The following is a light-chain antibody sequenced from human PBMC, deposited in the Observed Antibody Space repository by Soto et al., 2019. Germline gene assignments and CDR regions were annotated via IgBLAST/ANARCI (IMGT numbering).Light chain of an antibody. CDR1: QIISTY. Sequence: DIQMTQSPSSLSASVGDRVTISCRASQIISTYLNWYQQKPGTAPRLLISRASSVKSGVPPRFSGSGSGRDFTRTISSLRPEDIATYFCQQSYTAPPWTFGQGTKVEVK. J-gene: IGKJ1*01. V-gene: IGKV1-39*01. CDR2: RAS. CDR3: QQSYTAPPWT.